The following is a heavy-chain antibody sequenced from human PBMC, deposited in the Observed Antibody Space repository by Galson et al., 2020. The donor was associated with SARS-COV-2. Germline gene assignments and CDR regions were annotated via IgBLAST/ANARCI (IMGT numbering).Heavy chain of an antibody. D-gene: IGHD6-6*01. J-gene: IGHJ4*02. CDR1: GASVNSDY. Sequence: SETLSLTCSVSGASVNSDYWTWIRQPPGKRLEWIGFFHYAGSTNYNPSLKSRVTISFDTSKNQFSLDLTSVTAADTAVYYCARYTTSSVAFDSWGQGTLVTVSS. CDR2: FHYAGST. CDR3: ARYTTSSVAFDS. V-gene: IGHV4-59*08.